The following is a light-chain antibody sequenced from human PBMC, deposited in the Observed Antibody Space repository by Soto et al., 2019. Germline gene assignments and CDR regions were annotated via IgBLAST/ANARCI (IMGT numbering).Light chain of an antibody. V-gene: IGLV1-40*01. J-gene: IGLJ3*02. CDR3: QSYDSSLSGWV. CDR2: GNS. CDR1: SSNIGAGHD. Sequence: QSVLTQPPSVSGAPGQRVTISCTGSSSNIGAGHDVHWYQQLPGTAPKLLIYGNSNRPSGVPDRFSCSKSGTSASLAITGLQAEDEADYYCQSYDSSLSGWVFGGGTQLTVL.